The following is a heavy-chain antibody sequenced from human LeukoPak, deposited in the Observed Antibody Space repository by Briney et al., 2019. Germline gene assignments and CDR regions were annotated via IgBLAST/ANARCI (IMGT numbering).Heavy chain of an antibody. CDR1: GFTFSSYA. CDR2: ISGSGSST. J-gene: IGHJ5*02. Sequence: GGSLRLSCAASGFTFSSYAMSWVRQAPGKGLEWVSAISGSGSSTYYADSVKGRFTISRDNSKNTLYLQMNSLRAEDTAVYYCARDKLAYCGGDCYPDAWGQGTLVTVSS. D-gene: IGHD2-21*02. CDR3: ARDKLAYCGGDCYPDA. V-gene: IGHV3-23*01.